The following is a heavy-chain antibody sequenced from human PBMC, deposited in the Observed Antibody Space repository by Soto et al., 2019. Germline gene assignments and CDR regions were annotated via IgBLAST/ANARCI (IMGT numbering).Heavy chain of an antibody. V-gene: IGHV4-39*01. CDR1: GGSISSSSYY. CDR2: IYYSGST. J-gene: IGHJ5*02. Sequence: QLQLQESGPGLVKPSETLSLTCTVSGGSISSSSYYWGWIRQPPGKGLEWIGSIYYSGSTYYNPSLKSRVTISVDPSKNQCSLKLSSVPAADTAVYYCARQDRSGSYYSFRMNWFDPWGQGTLVTVSS. D-gene: IGHD1-26*01. CDR3: ARQDRSGSYYSFRMNWFDP.